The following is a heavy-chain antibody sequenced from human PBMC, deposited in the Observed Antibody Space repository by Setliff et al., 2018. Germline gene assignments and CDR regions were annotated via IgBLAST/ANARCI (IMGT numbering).Heavy chain of an antibody. V-gene: IGHV1-2*06. Sequence: VASVKVSCKASGYTFTGYYMYWVRQAPGQGLEWMGRINPSSGATIYAQKFQDRVTMTSDASISTAYMELGRLRSDDTAVYFCARDGGGDSDAFDIWGQGTMVTVSS. CDR1: GYTFTGYY. D-gene: IGHD3-16*01. CDR3: ARDGGGDSDAFDI. CDR2: INPSSGAT. J-gene: IGHJ3*02.